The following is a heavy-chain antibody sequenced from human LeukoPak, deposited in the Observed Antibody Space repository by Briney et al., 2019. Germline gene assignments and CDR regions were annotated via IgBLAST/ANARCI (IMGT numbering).Heavy chain of an antibody. CDR2: IYYSGST. CDR3: ARSSGDYVSGPFDY. J-gene: IGHJ4*02. D-gene: IGHD4-17*01. Sequence: SETLSLTCTVSGGSISSYYWSWIRQPPGKGLEWIGYIYYSGSTNYKPSLKSRVTISVDTSKNQFSLKLSSVTAADTAVYYCARSSGDYVSGPFDYWGQGTLVTVSS. V-gene: IGHV4-59*08. CDR1: GGSISSYY.